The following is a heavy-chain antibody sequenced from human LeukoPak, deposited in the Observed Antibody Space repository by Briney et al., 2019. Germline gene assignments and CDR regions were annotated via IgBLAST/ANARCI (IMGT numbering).Heavy chain of an antibody. CDR2: IYYSGST. J-gene: IGHJ4*02. Sequence: SETLSLTCTVSGGSISSYYWSWIRQPPGKGLEWIGYIYYSGSTNYNPSLKSRVTISVDTSKSQFSLKLSSVTAADTAVYYCARELDGYNGIDYWGQGTLVTVSS. D-gene: IGHD5-24*01. V-gene: IGHV4-59*01. CDR3: ARELDGYNGIDY. CDR1: GGSISSYY.